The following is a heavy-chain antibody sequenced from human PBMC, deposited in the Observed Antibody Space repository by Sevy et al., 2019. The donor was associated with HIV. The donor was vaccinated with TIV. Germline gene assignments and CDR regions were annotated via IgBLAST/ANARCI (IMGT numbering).Heavy chain of an antibody. CDR1: GFTFSSYS. D-gene: IGHD3-10*02. CDR3: ARDALFCYGMDV. Sequence: GGSLRLSCAASGFTFSSYSMNWVRQAPGKGLEWVSSISSSSSYIYYADSVKGRFTISRDNAKNSLYLQMNSLRAEDTAVYYCARDALFCYGMDVWGQGTTVTSP. CDR2: ISSSSSYI. J-gene: IGHJ6*02. V-gene: IGHV3-21*01.